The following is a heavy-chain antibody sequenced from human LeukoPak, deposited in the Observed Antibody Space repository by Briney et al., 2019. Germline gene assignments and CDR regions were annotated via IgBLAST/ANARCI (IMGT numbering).Heavy chain of an antibody. CDR1: GGTFSSYA. Sequence: SVKVSCKASGGTFSSYAISWVRQAPGQGIEWMGGIIPIFGTANYAQKFQGRVTITADESTSTAYMELSSLRSEDTAVYYCARDRPAEDCSSTSCYWDWGQGTLVTVSS. V-gene: IGHV1-69*13. CDR2: IIPIFGTA. CDR3: ARDRPAEDCSSTSCYWD. D-gene: IGHD2-2*01. J-gene: IGHJ4*02.